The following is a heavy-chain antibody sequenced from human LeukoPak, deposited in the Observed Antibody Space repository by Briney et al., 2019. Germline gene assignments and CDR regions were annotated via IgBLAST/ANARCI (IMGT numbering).Heavy chain of an antibody. Sequence: GGSLRLSCAASGITFASYTMSWVRQAPGKGLEWVSTIRGIGNSTYYADSVKGRFTTSRDNSKNTLYLQMSSLRVEDTAVYYCAKDGPLANFDYWGQGTLATVSS. CDR3: AKDGPLANFDY. CDR2: IRGIGNST. V-gene: IGHV3-23*01. J-gene: IGHJ4*02. D-gene: IGHD3-3*02. CDR1: GITFASYT.